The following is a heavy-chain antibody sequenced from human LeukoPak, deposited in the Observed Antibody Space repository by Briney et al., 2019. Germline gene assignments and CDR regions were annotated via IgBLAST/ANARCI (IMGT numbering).Heavy chain of an antibody. V-gene: IGHV3-74*01. CDR2: INSDGSST. Sequence: GGSLRLSCAASGFTFSSYWMHWVRQAPGKGLVWVSRINSDGSSTSYADSVKGRFTISRDNAKNTLYLQMNSLRAEDTAVYYGARAKGYSRRAFDIWGQATMVTVSS. D-gene: IGHD3-22*01. J-gene: IGHJ3*02. CDR3: ARAKGYSRRAFDI. CDR1: GFTFSSYW.